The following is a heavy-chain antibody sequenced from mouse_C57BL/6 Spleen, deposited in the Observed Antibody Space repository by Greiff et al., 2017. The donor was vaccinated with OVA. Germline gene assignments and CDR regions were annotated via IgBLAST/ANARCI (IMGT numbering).Heavy chain of an antibody. J-gene: IGHJ2*01. CDR2: IYPGDGDT. Sequence: VQRVESGAELVKPGASVKISCKASGYAFSSYWMNWVKQRPGKGLEWIGQIYPGDGDTNYNGKFKGKATLTADKSSSTAYMQLSSLTSDDSAVYFCARSEIEGYWGQGTTLTVSS. CDR1: GYAFSSYW. V-gene: IGHV1-80*01. CDR3: ARSEIEGY.